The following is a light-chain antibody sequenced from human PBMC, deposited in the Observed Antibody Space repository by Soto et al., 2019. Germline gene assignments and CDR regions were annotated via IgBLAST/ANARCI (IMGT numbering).Light chain of an antibody. Sequence: EIVLTQSPATLSLSPGERATLSCRASQDINSYLAWYQQKPGQAPRLLIYDSSKRATGIPARFSGGGPGTDFTLTISSLEPEDFAVYYCQQRANWQITFGQGTRLEIK. V-gene: IGKV3D-11*01. CDR2: DSS. J-gene: IGKJ5*01. CDR1: QDINSY. CDR3: QQRANWQIT.